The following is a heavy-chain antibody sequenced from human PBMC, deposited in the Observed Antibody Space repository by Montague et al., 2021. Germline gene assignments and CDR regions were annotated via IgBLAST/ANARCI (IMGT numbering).Heavy chain of an antibody. Sequence: SLSLSFSASGFPFEDYSMNWVRQTPEKGLEWVAYIHKSGHTTHQADFVEGRFTISRDNAKNSLFLEMNDLRDDDTAIYYCVRDPHSLDFWGQGVLVTVSS. V-gene: IGHV3-48*02. CDR3: VRDPHSLDF. D-gene: IGHD1-26*01. CDR1: GFPFEDYS. CDR2: IHKSGHTT. J-gene: IGHJ4*02.